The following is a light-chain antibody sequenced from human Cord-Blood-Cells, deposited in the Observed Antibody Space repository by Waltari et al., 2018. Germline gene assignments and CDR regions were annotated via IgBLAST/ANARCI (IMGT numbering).Light chain of an antibody. CDR2: GAS. J-gene: IGKJ4*01. V-gene: IGKV3-20*01. CDR3: QQYGSSPLT. CDR1: QSVSSSY. Sequence: EIVLTQSPGTLSWSPGERATFSCTASQSVSSSYLAWYQQKPGQAPRLLISGASSRATGIPDRFSGSESGTDVTLTISRLEPEDFAVYYCQQYGSSPLTFGGGTKVEIK.